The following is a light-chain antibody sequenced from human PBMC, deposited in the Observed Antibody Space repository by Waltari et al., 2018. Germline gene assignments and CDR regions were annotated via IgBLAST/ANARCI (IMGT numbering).Light chain of an antibody. J-gene: IGKJ1*01. CDR1: GSVRTA. V-gene: IGKV3-20*01. CDR2: AAS. CDR3: QHYVRLPVA. Sequence: EIVFTQSPSTLSLSPGERATLSCRASGSVRTALAWYQQKHGQAPRLLIFAASNKAIGIPDRFSGGGSGTDFSLTISRLEPEDFAVYFCQHYVRLPVALGQGTKV.